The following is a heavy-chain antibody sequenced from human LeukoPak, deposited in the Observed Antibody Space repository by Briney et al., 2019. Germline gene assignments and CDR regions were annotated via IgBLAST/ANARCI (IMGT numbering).Heavy chain of an antibody. CDR3: ARDGSSSSAGWFDP. CDR2: INTYSDGT. Sequence: SVCPSCELSVLSFTGYYMDSGPGSPRQGLEWRGGINTYSDGTNYAHTCSSRVTMTRDTSITTAYMELSRLRFDDTAVYYYARDGSSSSAGWFDPWGQGTLVTVSS. D-gene: IGHD6-13*01. V-gene: IGHV1-2*07. CDR1: VLSFTGYY. J-gene: IGHJ5*02.